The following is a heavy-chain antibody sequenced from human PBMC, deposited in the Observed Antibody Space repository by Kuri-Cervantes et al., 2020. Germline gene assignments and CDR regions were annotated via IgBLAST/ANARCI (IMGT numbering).Heavy chain of an antibody. D-gene: IGHD3-22*01. J-gene: IGHJ6*03. Sequence: ESLKISCTVSGGSISSYYWSWIRQPPGKGLEWIGYIYYSGSTNYNPSLKSRVTISVDTSKNQFSLKLSSVTAADTAVYYCARLNYYDSSAGGYYYMDVWGKGTTVTVSS. V-gene: IGHV4-59*08. CDR2: IYYSGST. CDR1: GGSISSYY. CDR3: ARLNYYDSSAGGYYYMDV.